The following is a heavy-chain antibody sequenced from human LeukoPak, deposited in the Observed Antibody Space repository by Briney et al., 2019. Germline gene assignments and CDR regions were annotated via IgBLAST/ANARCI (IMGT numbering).Heavy chain of an antibody. V-gene: IGHV1-18*01. CDR2: ISAYNGNT. J-gene: IGHJ4*02. CDR1: GYTFTSYG. Sequence: ASVKVSCKASGYTFTSYGISWVRQAPGQGLEWMGWISAYNGNTNYAQKLQGRVTMTTDTSTSTAYMELRSLRSDDTAVYYCARAGSIYYDSSGYYFDYWGQGTLVTVSS. CDR3: ARAGSIYYDSSGYYFDY. D-gene: IGHD3-22*01.